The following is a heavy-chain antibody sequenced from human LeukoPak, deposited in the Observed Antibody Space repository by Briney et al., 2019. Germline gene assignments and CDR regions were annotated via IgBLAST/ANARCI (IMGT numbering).Heavy chain of an antibody. V-gene: IGHV1-69*06. J-gene: IGHJ5*02. CDR3: ARDPSPRYYDFWSGYYISWFDP. CDR2: IIPIFGTA. CDR1: GGTFSSYA. Sequence: GASVKVSCKASGGTFSSYAISWVRQAPGQGLECMGGIIPIFGTANYAQKFQGRGTTTADKSTSTAYMELSSLRSEDTAVYYCARDPSPRYYDFWSGYYISWFDPWGQGTLVTVSS. D-gene: IGHD3-3*01.